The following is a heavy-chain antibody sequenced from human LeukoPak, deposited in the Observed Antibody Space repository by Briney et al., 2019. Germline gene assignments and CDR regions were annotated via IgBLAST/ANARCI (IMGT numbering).Heavy chain of an antibody. Sequence: GGSLRLSCAASGFTFTSYAMTWVRQAPGKGLEWVSAISGSGGSTFYADSAKGRFTISRDNSKNTLYLQMNSLRAEDTAVYYCAKDSGTYRYYFDYWGQGTLVTVYS. CDR3: AKDSGTYRYYFDY. J-gene: IGHJ4*02. V-gene: IGHV3-23*01. CDR2: ISGSGGST. D-gene: IGHD3-10*01. CDR1: GFTFTSYA.